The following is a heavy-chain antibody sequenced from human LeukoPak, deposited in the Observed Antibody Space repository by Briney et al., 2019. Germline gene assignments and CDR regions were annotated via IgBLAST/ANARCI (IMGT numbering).Heavy chain of an antibody. Sequence: GGSLRLSCAASGFTVSSNYMSWVRQAPGKGLEWVSGFGHNGGITYADSVKGRFTISRDNSKNTLYLQMNSLRAEDTAQYYCSRERGDREFDYWGQGILVTVSS. CDR1: GFTVSSNY. D-gene: IGHD5-18*01. CDR3: SRERGDREFDY. V-gene: IGHV3-53*03. J-gene: IGHJ4*02. CDR2: GHNGGIT.